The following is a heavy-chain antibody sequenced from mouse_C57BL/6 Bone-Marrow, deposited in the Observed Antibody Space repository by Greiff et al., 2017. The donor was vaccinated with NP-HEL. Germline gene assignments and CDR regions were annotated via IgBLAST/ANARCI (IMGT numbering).Heavy chain of an antibody. J-gene: IGHJ3*01. CDR1: GFSFTSYG. V-gene: IGHV2-2*01. CDR3: ARDYYGSPWFAY. D-gene: IGHD1-1*01. Sequence: VKLKQSGPGLVQPSQCLSITCTVSGFSFTSYGVHWVRQSPGKGLEWLGVIWSGGSTDYNAAFISRLSISKDNSKSQVFFKMNSLQADDTAIYYCARDYYGSPWFAYWGQGTLVTVSA. CDR2: IWSGGST.